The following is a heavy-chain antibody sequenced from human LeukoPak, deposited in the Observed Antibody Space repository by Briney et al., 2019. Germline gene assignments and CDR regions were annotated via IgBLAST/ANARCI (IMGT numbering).Heavy chain of an antibody. D-gene: IGHD2/OR15-2a*01. CDR2: IYTSGST. J-gene: IGHJ4*02. V-gene: IGHV4-61*02. Sequence: SETLSLTCTVSGGSISSGSYYWSWIRQPAGKGLEWIGRIYTSGSTNYNPSLKSRVTISVDTSKNQFSLKLSSVTAADTAVYYCARYPRASVTFDYWGQGTLVTVSS. CDR1: GGSISSGSYY. CDR3: ARYPRASVTFDY.